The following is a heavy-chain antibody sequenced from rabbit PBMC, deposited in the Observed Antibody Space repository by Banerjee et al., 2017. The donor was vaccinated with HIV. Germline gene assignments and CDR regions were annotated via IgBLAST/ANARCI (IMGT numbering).Heavy chain of an antibody. J-gene: IGHJ4*01. D-gene: IGHD7-1*01. CDR1: GFSFNNKYV. CDR2: IDPVFGST. CDR3: ARDRDGDAGYGSLAL. V-gene: IGHV1S47*01. Sequence: QEQLEESGGGLVQPEGSLTLTCTASGFSFNNKYVMCWVRQAPGKGLEWIGYIDPVFGSTYYASWVNGRFTISLDNAQNTVFLQMTSLTVADTATYFCARDRDGDAGYGSLALWGPGTLVTVS.